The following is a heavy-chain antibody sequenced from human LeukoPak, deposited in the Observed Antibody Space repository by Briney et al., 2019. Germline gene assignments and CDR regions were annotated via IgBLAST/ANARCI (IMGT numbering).Heavy chain of an antibody. CDR1: GFMFDDYA. D-gene: IGHD4-23*01. Sequence: GGSLRLSCAASGFMFDDYAMHWVRQAPGKGLEWVSGISWNSGSIDYADSMKGRFTISRDNAKNSLYLQMNSLRAEDTAFYYCAKAEGFFGGYYDHWGQGTLVTVSS. V-gene: IGHV3-9*01. J-gene: IGHJ4*02. CDR3: AKAEGFFGGYYDH. CDR2: ISWNSGSI.